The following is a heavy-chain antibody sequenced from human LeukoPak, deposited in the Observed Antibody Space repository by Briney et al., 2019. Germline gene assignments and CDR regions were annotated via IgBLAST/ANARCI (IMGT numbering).Heavy chain of an antibody. J-gene: IGHJ6*02. Sequence: VASVKVSCKASGYTFTSYGISWVRQAPGQGLEWMGWISAYNGNTNYAQKLQGRVTMTTDTSTSTAYMELRSLRSDDTAVYYCARYIDYGDPQYGMDVWGQGTTVTVSS. CDR2: ISAYNGNT. V-gene: IGHV1-18*01. D-gene: IGHD4-17*01. CDR3: ARYIDYGDPQYGMDV. CDR1: GYTFTSYG.